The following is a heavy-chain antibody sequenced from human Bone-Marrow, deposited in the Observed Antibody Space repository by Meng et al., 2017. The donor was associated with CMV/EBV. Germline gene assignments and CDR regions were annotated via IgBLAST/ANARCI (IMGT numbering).Heavy chain of an antibody. CDR3: ARDRSIAAAGPASNWFDP. J-gene: IGHJ5*02. V-gene: IGHV1-69*12. Sequence: QVQLGQSGAEVKKPGSTVKVSCKASGGTFSSYAISWVRQAPGQGLEWMGGIIPIFGTATYAQKFQGRVTITADESTSTAYMELSSLRSEDTAVYYCARDRSIAAAGPASNWFDPWGQGTLVTVSS. D-gene: IGHD6-13*01. CDR1: GGTFSSYA. CDR2: IIPIFGTA.